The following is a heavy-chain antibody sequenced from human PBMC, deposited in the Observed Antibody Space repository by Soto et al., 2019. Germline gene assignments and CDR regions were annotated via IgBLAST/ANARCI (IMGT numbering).Heavy chain of an antibody. CDR2: INPNSGGT. CDR3: ARGGSLWFGELSAYYYGMDV. Sequence: QVQLVQSGAEVKKPGASVKVSCKASGYTFTGYYMHWVRQAPGQGLEWMGWINPNSGGTNYAQKVKGWVTMTRDTSISTAYMGLSRLRSDDTAVYYCARGGSLWFGELSAYYYGMDVWGQGTTVTVSS. V-gene: IGHV1-2*04. D-gene: IGHD3-10*01. CDR1: GYTFTGYY. J-gene: IGHJ6*02.